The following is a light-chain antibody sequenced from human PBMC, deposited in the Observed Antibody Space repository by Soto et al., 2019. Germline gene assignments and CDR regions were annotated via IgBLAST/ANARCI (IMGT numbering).Light chain of an antibody. V-gene: IGKV1-5*01. CDR1: QNINTW. CDR2: DAS. J-gene: IGKJ4*01. CDR3: QHYRRHSDLT. Sequence: DIQMTQSPSTLSASVGDTVTITCRASQNINTWLAWYQQKPGKAPKFLIYDASSLDMGVPSRFSGDGSGTEFTLTISSLQPDDVGIYYCQHYRRHSDLTFGGGTRVEIK.